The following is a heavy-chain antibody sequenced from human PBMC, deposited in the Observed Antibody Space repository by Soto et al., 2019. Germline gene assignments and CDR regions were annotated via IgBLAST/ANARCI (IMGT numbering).Heavy chain of an antibody. D-gene: IGHD1-26*01. Sequence: GASVKVSCKASGYTFSRSGISWVRQAPGQGLEWMGWISTYNGDTNYAQKVQGRVTMTTDTSTSTAFMELMSLRSDDTAFYYCARGGSVPYYYYGLDVWGQGTTVTVSS. CDR3: ARGGSVPYYYYGLDV. V-gene: IGHV1-18*01. CDR1: GYTFSRSG. CDR2: ISTYNGDT. J-gene: IGHJ6*02.